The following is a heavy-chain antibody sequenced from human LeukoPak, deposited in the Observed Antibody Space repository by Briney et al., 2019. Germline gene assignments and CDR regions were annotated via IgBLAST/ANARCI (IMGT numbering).Heavy chain of an antibody. CDR1: GFTFTTFW. CDR2: IRYDGSNK. J-gene: IGHJ6*03. D-gene: IGHD3-9*01. V-gene: IGHV3-30*02. Sequence: PGGSLRLSCAASGFTFTTFWMSWVRQAPGKGLEWVAFIRYDGSNKYYADSVKGRFTISRDNSKNTLYLQMNSLRAEDTAVYYCAKEGPYDILTGREIWYYMDVWGKGTTVTVSS. CDR3: AKEGPYDILTGREIWYYMDV.